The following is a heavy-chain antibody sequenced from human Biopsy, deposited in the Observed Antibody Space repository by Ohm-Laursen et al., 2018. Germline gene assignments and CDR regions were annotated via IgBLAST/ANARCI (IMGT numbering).Heavy chain of an antibody. CDR3: ARGRRHCSGTCSRWYFDL. CDR2: INPKSGDT. CDR1: GYTFTAFS. V-gene: IGHV1-2*02. Sequence: GASVKVSCKPSGYTFTAFSVHWLRQAPGQGLEWIGWINPKSGDTDYPQNFQGRVSMTRDTSISTAYMDLSRLRSDDTAVYYCARGRRHCSGTCSRWYFDLWGRGTLVTASS. J-gene: IGHJ2*01. D-gene: IGHD2-2*01.